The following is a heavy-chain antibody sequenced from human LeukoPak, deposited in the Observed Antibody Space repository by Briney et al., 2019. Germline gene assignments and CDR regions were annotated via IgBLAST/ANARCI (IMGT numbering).Heavy chain of an antibody. CDR3: ARAYSNYNY. J-gene: IGHJ4*02. CDR2: INHSGST. Sequence: SETLSLTCAVYGGSFSGYYWSWIRQPPGKGLEWIGEINHSGSTNYNPSLKGRVTISVDTSKNQFSLKLSSVTAADTAVYYCARAYSNYNYWGQGTLVTVSS. V-gene: IGHV4-34*01. D-gene: IGHD4-11*01. CDR1: GGSFSGYY.